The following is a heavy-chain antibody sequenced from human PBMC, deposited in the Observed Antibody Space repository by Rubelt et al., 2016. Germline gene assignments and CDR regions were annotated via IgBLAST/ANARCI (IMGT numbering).Heavy chain of an antibody. CDR3: ARSNTLEV. CDR1: GFTLSSHW. V-gene: IGHV3-7*01. J-gene: IGHJ3*01. CDR2: LKPDGSEN. Sequence: EEQLVESGGALVQPGGSLRLSCEASGFTLSSHWLIWVRQVPGRGLEWVASLKPDGSENSYVDSVRGRFTITRDNARNSGYLHMNSLGVEDTAVYYCARSNTLEVWDQGTVVTVSS.